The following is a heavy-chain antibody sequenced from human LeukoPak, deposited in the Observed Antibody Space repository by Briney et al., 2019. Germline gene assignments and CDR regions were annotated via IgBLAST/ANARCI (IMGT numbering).Heavy chain of an antibody. CDR2: IYSGGST. Sequence: PGGSLRLSCAASGFTVSSNYMSWVRQAPGKGLEWVSVIYSGGSTYYADSVKGRFTISRDNSKSTLYLQMNSLRAEDTAVYYCARSDGNSPKLDYWGQGTLVTVSS. D-gene: IGHD4-23*01. CDR1: GFTVSSNY. J-gene: IGHJ4*02. V-gene: IGHV3-53*01. CDR3: ARSDGNSPKLDY.